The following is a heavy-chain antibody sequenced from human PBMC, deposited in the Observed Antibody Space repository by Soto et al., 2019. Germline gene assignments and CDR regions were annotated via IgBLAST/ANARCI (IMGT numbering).Heavy chain of an antibody. J-gene: IGHJ4*02. D-gene: IGHD3-10*01. CDR2: INPNSGGT. Sequence: QVQLVQSGAEVKKPGASVKVSCKASGYTFTGYYMHWVRQAPGQGLEWMGWINPNSGGTNYAQKFQGWVTMTRDTXISTAYMDLSRLRSDDTAVYYCARDERGDEAPMDYWGEGTLVTVAS. CDR3: ARDERGDEAPMDY. V-gene: IGHV1-2*04. CDR1: GYTFTGYY.